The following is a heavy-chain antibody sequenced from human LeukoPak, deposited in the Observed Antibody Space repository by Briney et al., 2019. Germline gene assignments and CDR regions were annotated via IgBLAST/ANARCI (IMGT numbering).Heavy chain of an antibody. Sequence: GGSLRLSCAASGFTFSSYAMSWVRQAPGKGLVWVSHINSDGSGTSYADSVKGRFTISRDNAKNTLYLQMNSLRGEDTAVYYCAKDPGPDSSGYSGYWGQGTLVTVSS. CDR2: INSDGSGT. D-gene: IGHD3-22*01. CDR3: AKDPGPDSSGYSGY. V-gene: IGHV3-74*01. J-gene: IGHJ4*02. CDR1: GFTFSSYA.